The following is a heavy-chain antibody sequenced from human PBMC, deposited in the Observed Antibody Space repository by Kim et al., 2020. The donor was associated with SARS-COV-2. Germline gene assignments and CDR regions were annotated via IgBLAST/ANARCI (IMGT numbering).Heavy chain of an antibody. Sequence: NYAQQFQGRLPLTADETTSTAYMELTSLTSEDTAVYYCARDPMVRGLGVDYWGQGTLVTVSS. J-gene: IGHJ4*02. D-gene: IGHD3-10*01. V-gene: IGHV1-69*01. CDR3: ARDPMVRGLGVDY.